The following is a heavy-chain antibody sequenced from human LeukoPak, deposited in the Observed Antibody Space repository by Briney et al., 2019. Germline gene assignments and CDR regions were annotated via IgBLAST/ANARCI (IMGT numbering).Heavy chain of an antibody. Sequence: GGSLRLSCAASGFTFSRYWMSGVRQAPGKGLEWVANIRQDGSDKYHVDSVKGRFTISRDNAKNSLYLQMNSLRADDTAVYYCAREVYGDNYFDYWGQGTLVTVSS. CDR2: IRQDGSDK. V-gene: IGHV3-7*05. CDR1: GFTFSRYW. J-gene: IGHJ4*02. D-gene: IGHD4-17*01. CDR3: AREVYGDNYFDY.